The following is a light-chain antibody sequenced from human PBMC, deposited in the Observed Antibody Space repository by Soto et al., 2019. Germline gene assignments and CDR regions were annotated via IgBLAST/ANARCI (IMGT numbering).Light chain of an antibody. J-gene: IGLJ2*01. CDR1: SSNIGSNY. CDR2: SNN. Sequence: QSVLTQPPSASGTPGQRVTISCSGSSSNIGSNYVYWYQQLPGTAPKLLIYSNNQRPSGVPDRFSGSKSGTSASLAISGLRSEDEADYHCAAWDDSLNGPAFGGGTQLTVL. CDR3: AAWDDSLNGPA. V-gene: IGLV1-47*02.